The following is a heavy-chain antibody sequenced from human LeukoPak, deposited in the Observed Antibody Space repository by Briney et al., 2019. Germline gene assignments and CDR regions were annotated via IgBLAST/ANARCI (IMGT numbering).Heavy chain of an antibody. Sequence: GASVKVSCKVSGYTLTELSMHWVRQAPGKGLEWMGGFDPEDGETIYAQKFQGRVTMTEDTSTDTAYMELSSLRSEDTAVYYCARDPSAAAGPEQSDYWGQGTLVTVSS. CDR2: FDPEDGET. V-gene: IGHV1-24*01. CDR1: GYTLTELS. CDR3: ARDPSAAAGPEQSDY. J-gene: IGHJ4*02. D-gene: IGHD6-13*01.